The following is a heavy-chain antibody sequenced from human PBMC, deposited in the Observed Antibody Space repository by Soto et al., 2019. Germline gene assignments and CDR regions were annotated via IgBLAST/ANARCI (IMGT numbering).Heavy chain of an antibody. CDR1: GGSVSNKTYY. V-gene: IGHV4-61*01. J-gene: IGHJ4*02. Sequence: SETLSLTSSVSGGSVSNKTYYWSWIRQPTGKRLEWIGYVYYSATTNYNPSLKSRVTISVDLSKNQFSLRLSSVTTADTALYYCARTTAVPNTLRSRYFFDYWGQGTLVTVSS. CDR2: VYYSATT. CDR3: ARTTAVPNTLRSRYFFDY. D-gene: IGHD4-17*01.